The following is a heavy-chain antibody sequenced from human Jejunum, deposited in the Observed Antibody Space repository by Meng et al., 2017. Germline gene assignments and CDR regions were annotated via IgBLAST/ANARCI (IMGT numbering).Heavy chain of an antibody. CDR2: INDSGST. V-gene: IGHV4-34*01. CDR3: VDSKWSANY. J-gene: IGHJ4*02. CDR1: GGSFSGHY. Sequence: QVQLQQWGAGLFKPSEPLSLTCAVYGGSFSGHYWTWIRQPPGKGLEWIGEINDSGSTHYNPSLRSRVTISVDTSKSQFSLKLISVTAADTGVYYCVDSKWSANYWGQGTLVTVAS. D-gene: IGHD3-3*01.